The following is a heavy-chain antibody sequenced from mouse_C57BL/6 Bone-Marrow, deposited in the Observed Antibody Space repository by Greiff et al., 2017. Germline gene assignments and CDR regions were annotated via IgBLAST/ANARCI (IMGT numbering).Heavy chain of an antibody. CDR1: GYTFTDYY. V-gene: IGHV1-76*01. J-gene: IGHJ2*01. Sequence: VKLQESGAELVRPGASVKLSCKASGYTFTDYYINWVKQRPGQGLEWIARIYPGSGNTYYNEKFKGKATLTAEKSSSTAYMQLSSLTSEDSAVYFCARSRDDYAPDYWGQGTTLTVSS. CDR2: IYPGSGNT. CDR3: ARSRDDYAPDY. D-gene: IGHD2-4*01.